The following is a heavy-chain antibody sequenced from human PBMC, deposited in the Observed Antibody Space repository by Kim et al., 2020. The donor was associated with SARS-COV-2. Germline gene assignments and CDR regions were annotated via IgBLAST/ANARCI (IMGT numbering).Heavy chain of an antibody. Sequence: GESLKISCEASGYSFTSSWIGWVRQMPGKGLEWMGIIYPGDSEIRYSPSLRGQVTISADRSTTTAYLQWNSLKASDTAMYYCARLWKASKYNTSGGMDVWGQGTAVRVSS. J-gene: IGHJ6*02. CDR2: IYPGDSEI. V-gene: IGHV5-51*01. D-gene: IGHD1-1*01. CDR3: ARLWKASKYNTSGGMDV. CDR1: GYSFTSSW.